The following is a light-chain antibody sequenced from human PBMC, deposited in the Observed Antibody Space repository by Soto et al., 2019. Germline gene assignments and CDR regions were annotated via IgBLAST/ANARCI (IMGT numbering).Light chain of an antibody. CDR2: DVS. Sequence: QSALTQPRSVSGSPGQSVTISCTGTSSDVGGYNFVSWYQQYPGKAPKLMIYDVSKRPSGVPDRFSGSQSGNTASLTISGLQTKDEADYYCCSYAGSCTVIFGGGTKLTVL. V-gene: IGLV2-11*01. J-gene: IGLJ2*01. CDR1: SSDVGGYNF. CDR3: CSYAGSCTVI.